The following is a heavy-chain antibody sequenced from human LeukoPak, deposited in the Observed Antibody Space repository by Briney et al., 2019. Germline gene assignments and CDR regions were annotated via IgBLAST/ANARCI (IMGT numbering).Heavy chain of an antibody. CDR2: IYYSGST. V-gene: IGHV4-59*01. CDR1: GGSISSYY. D-gene: IGHD6-13*01. CDR3: ARVASPGYSSSWFDY. Sequence: PSETLSLTCTVSGGSISSYYWSWIRQPPGKGLEWIGYIYYSGSTNYNPSLKSRVTISVDTSKNQFSLKLSSVTAADTAVYYCARVASPGYSSSWFDYWGQGTLVTVSS. J-gene: IGHJ4*02.